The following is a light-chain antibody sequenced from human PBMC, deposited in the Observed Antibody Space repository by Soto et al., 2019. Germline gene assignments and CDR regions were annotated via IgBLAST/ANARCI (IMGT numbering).Light chain of an antibody. CDR1: QSVNSN. CDR2: GAS. CDR3: QQYNNWPPYT. J-gene: IGKJ2*01. V-gene: IGKV3-15*01. Sequence: EIVMTQSPATLSVSPGERATLSCRASQSVNSNLAWYQQKPGQAPSLLIYGASTRATGVPARFSGSGSGTEFTLTISSLQSEDFAVYYCQQYNNWPPYTFGQGTKLRSN.